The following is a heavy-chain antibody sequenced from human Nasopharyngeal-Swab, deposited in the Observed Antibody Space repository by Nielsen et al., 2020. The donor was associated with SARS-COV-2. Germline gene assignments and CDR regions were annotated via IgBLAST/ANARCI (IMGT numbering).Heavy chain of an antibody. Sequence: ASVKVSCKASGYTFTGYYMHWVRQAPGQGLEWMGRINPNSGGTNYAQKFQGRVTMTRDTSISTAYMELSRLRSDDTAVYYCARESVDGPYYYYGMGVWGQGTTVTVSS. CDR2: INPNSGGT. CDR1: GYTFTGYY. V-gene: IGHV1-2*06. J-gene: IGHJ6*02. CDR3: ARESVDGPYYYYGMGV.